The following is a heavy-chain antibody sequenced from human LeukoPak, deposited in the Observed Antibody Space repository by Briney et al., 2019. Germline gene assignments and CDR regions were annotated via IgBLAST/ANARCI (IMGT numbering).Heavy chain of an antibody. Sequence: PGGSLRLSCAASGFTFSDYGMSWVRQAPGKGLEWVSAISGSGGSTYYADSVEGRFTISRDNSKNTLYLQMNSLRAEDTAVYYCAKWGVRKWVVAALVPCYFDYWGQGTLVTVSS. J-gene: IGHJ4*02. V-gene: IGHV3-23*01. D-gene: IGHD2-15*01. CDR3: AKWGVRKWVVAALVPCYFDY. CDR1: GFTFSDYG. CDR2: ISGSGGST.